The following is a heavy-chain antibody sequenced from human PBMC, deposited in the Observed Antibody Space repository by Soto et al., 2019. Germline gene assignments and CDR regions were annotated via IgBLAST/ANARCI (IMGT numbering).Heavy chain of an antibody. CDR1: GYTFTSYG. Sequence: ASVKVSCKXSGYTFTSYGIGWERQAPGQGLEWMGWISAYNGNTNYAQKLQGRVTMTTDTSTSTAYMELRSLRSDDTAVYYCARCGHYKMRLFPMLNSHYYYGVDVWAQGTTVTLSS. V-gene: IGHV1-18*01. CDR2: ISAYNGNT. CDR3: ARCGHYKMRLFPMLNSHYYYGVDV. D-gene: IGHD3-3*01. J-gene: IGHJ6*02.